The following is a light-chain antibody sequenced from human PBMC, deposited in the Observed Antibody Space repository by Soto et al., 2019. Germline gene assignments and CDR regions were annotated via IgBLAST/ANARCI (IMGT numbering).Light chain of an antibody. Sequence: DIQMTQSPSSLSASVGDRVTITCRASQNIGRWLAWYQQKSGKAPKLMIYDVSTLISGVPSRFSGSGSGTEFTLTITSLQPDDFTTYYCQQYKLHSPATFGPGTLVEIK. CDR1: QNIGRW. V-gene: IGKV1-5*01. CDR3: QQYKLHSPAT. J-gene: IGKJ1*01. CDR2: DVS.